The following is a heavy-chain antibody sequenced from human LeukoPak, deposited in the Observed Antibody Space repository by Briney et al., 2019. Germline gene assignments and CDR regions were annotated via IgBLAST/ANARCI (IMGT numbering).Heavy chain of an antibody. CDR2: FDPEDGET. CDR1: GYTLTELS. CDR3: ATGGGRYQLLINWFGP. D-gene: IGHD2-2*01. Sequence: ASVKVSCKVSGYTLTELSMHWVRQAPGKGLEWMGGFDPEDGETIYAQKFQGRVTMTEDTSTDTAYMELSSLRSKDTAVYYCATGGGRYQLLINWFGPWGQGTLVTVSS. J-gene: IGHJ5*02. V-gene: IGHV1-24*01.